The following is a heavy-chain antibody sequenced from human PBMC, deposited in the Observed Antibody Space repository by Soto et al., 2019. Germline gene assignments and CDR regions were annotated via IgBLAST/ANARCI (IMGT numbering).Heavy chain of an antibody. J-gene: IGHJ2*01. D-gene: IGHD1-26*01. Sequence: HPGGSLRLSCADSGFTFSRYEMNWVRQAPGKGLEWVSYISSSSTLYYADSVKGRFTISRDNAKNSLYLQMNSLRAEDTAVYYCARGGSGSYFWYFDLWGRGTLVTVSS. CDR1: GFTFSRYE. CDR2: ISSSSTL. CDR3: ARGGSGSYFWYFDL. V-gene: IGHV3-48*03.